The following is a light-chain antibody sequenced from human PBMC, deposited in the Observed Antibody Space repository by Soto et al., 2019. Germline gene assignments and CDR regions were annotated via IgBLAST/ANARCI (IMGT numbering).Light chain of an antibody. V-gene: IGKV3-20*01. Sequence: EIVLTQSPGTLSLSPGERATLSCRASQIVSSSYLAWYQQKPGQAPRLLINGASSRATGIPDRFSGSGSGTDSTLTISRLEPEDFAVYYCQQYGSSPLTFGGGTKVEIK. J-gene: IGKJ4*01. CDR1: QIVSSSY. CDR2: GAS. CDR3: QQYGSSPLT.